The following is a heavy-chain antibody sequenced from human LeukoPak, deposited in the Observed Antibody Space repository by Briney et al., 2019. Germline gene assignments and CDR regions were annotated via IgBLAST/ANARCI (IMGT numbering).Heavy chain of an antibody. CDR2: INHSGST. CDR3: ARGRSSGWYNNYFDY. D-gene: IGHD6-19*01. V-gene: IGHV4-34*01. J-gene: IGHJ4*02. Sequence: KPSETLSLTCAVYGGSFSGYYWSWIRQPPGTGLEWIGEINHSGSTNYNPSLKSRVTISVDTSKNQFSLKLSSVTAADTAVYYCARGRSSGWYNNYFDYWGQGTLVTVSS. CDR1: GGSFSGYY.